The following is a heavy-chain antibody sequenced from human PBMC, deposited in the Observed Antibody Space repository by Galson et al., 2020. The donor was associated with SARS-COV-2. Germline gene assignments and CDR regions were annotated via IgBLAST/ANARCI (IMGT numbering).Heavy chain of an antibody. J-gene: IGHJ5*02. V-gene: IGHV1-24*01. D-gene: IGHD3-10*01. CDR1: GYTLTELS. Sequence: ASVKVSCKVSGYTLTELSMHWVRQAPGKGLEWMGGFDPEDGETIYAQKFQGRVTMTEDTSTDTAYMELSSLRSEDTAVYYCATAPPYGSGRFGFDPWGQGTLVTVSS. CDR3: ATAPPYGSGRFGFDP. CDR2: FDPEDGET.